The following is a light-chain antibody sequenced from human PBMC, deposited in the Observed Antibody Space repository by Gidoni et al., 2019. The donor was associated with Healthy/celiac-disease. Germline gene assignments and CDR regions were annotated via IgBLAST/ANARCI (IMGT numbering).Light chain of an antibody. V-gene: IGLV2-14*01. CDR3: SSYTSSSRV. CDR1: SSDVGGYNY. Sequence: QSALTQPAPVSGSPGQSIPISCTGTSSDVGGYNYVSWYQQHPGKAPKLMIYEVSNRPSGVSNRFSGSKSGNTASLTISGLQAEDEADYYCSSYTSSSRVFGGGTKLTVL. J-gene: IGLJ3*02. CDR2: EVS.